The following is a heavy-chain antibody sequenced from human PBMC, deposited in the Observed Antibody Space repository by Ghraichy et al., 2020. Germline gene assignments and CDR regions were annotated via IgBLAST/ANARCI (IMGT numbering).Heavy chain of an antibody. V-gene: IGHV1-2*04. CDR3: ARDARPLVLWLGTPGWFDP. CDR1: GYTFTGYY. J-gene: IGHJ5*02. CDR2: INPNSGGT. D-gene: IGHD3-10*01. Sequence: ASVKVSCKASGYTFTGYYIHWVRQAPGQGLEWMGWINPNSGGTNYAQKFQGWVTMTRDTSISTAYMELSRLRSDDTAVYYCARDARPLVLWLGTPGWFDPWGQGTLVTVSS.